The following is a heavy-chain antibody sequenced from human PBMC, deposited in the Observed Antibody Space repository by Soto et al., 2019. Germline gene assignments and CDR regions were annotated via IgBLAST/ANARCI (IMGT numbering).Heavy chain of an antibody. CDR2: IYSGGST. CDR3: ARERGGGPFNYGSDAFDI. D-gene: IGHD4-17*01. V-gene: IGHV3-53*01. CDR1: GFTFSNY. Sequence: GGSLRLSCAASGFTFSNYMSWVRQAPGKGLEWVSVIYSGGSTYYADSVKGRFTISRDNSKNTLYLQMNSLRAEDTAVYYCARERGGGPFNYGSDAFDIWGQGTMVTVSS. J-gene: IGHJ3*02.